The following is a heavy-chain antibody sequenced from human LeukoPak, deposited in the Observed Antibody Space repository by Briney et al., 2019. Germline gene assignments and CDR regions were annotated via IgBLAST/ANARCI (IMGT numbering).Heavy chain of an antibody. Sequence: PSETLSLTCAVSGYSISSYYWSWIRQPAGKGLEWIGRIYTSGSTNYNPSLKSRVTMSVDTSKNQFSLKLSSVTAADTAVYYCAGVVVPAAMGYYYYYMDVWGKGTTVTVSS. D-gene: IGHD2-2*01. J-gene: IGHJ6*03. CDR2: IYTSGST. V-gene: IGHV4-4*07. CDR3: AGVVVPAAMGYYYYYMDV. CDR1: GYSISSYY.